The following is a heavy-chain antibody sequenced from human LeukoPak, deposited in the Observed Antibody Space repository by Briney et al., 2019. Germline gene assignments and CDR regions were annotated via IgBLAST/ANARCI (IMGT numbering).Heavy chain of an antibody. D-gene: IGHD3-16*02. Sequence: GGSLRLSCAASGFTFHDYYMTWLRQAPGKGLEWVSYISSSGSTIYYADSVKGRFTISRDNAKNSLNLQMNSLRAEDTAVYYCASPALDYVWGSYRLHDYWGQGTLVTVSS. V-gene: IGHV3-11*01. CDR3: ASPALDYVWGSYRLHDY. CDR1: GFTFHDYY. J-gene: IGHJ4*02. CDR2: ISSSGSTI.